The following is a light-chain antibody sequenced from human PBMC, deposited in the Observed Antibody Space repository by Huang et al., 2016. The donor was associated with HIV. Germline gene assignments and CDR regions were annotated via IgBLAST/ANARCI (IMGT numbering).Light chain of an antibody. CDR1: QNISKY. J-gene: IGKJ2*01. V-gene: IGKV1-39*01. Sequence: DIQMTQSPSSLSASVGDTVIITCRASQNISKYLNWYQQLPGRAPKRLIYGTSNLQRGVSLMRFSGRASGTDFTLTITSLQPEDAATYFCQQSYGIPRTFGLGT. CDR3: QQSYGIPRT. CDR2: GTS.